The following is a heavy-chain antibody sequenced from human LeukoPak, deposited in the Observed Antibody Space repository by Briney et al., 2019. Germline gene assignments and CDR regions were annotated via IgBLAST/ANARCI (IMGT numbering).Heavy chain of an antibody. CDR3: ARGSSGWYGFDP. CDR1: GFTFSSYA. V-gene: IGHV3-64D*09. Sequence: GGSLRLSCSASGFTFSSYAMHWVRQAPGKGLEYVSAISSNGGSTYYADSVKGRFTISRDNSKNTLYLQMSSLRAEDTAVYYCARGSSGWYGFDPWGQGTLVTVSS. D-gene: IGHD6-19*01. CDR2: ISSNGGST. J-gene: IGHJ5*02.